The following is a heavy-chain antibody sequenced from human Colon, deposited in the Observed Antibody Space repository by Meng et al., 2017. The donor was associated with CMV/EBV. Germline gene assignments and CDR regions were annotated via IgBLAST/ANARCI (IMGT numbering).Heavy chain of an antibody. V-gene: IGHV3-7*01. D-gene: IGHD6-13*01. CDR1: GFTFSSYW. Sequence: GESLKISCAASGFTFSSYWMSWVRQAPGKGLEWVANIKQDGSEKYYVDFVKGRFTISRDNAKNSLDLQMNSLRAEDTAVYYWARDDSEGIAGADTFDYWGQGTLVTVSS. J-gene: IGHJ4*02. CDR2: IKQDGSEK. CDR3: ARDDSEGIAGADTFDY.